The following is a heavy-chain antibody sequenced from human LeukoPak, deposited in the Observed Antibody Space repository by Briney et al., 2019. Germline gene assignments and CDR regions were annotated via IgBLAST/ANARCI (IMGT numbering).Heavy chain of an antibody. Sequence: GGSLRLSCAASGFTFRNYWMHWVRQAPGKGLVWVSRINDDGTSTTYADSVKGRFTISRDNAKNTLYLQMNSLTAEDTAVYYCVRDLGGRSGHWGQGTLVTVSS. J-gene: IGHJ4*02. CDR2: INDDGTST. CDR1: GFTFRNYW. CDR3: VRDLGGRSGH. D-gene: IGHD1-26*01. V-gene: IGHV3-74*01.